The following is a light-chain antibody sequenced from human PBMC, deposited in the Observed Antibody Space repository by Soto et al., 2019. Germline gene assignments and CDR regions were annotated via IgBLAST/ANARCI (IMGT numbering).Light chain of an antibody. Sequence: DIQMTQSPSTLSASVGDRVTITCRASQSISSWLAWYQQKPGKAPKLLISDASNLESGVPSRFSGSGSGTEFTLTISSLQPDDFATYYCQQYNSYSITFRQGTRLEIK. CDR2: DAS. J-gene: IGKJ5*01. CDR1: QSISSW. V-gene: IGKV1-5*01. CDR3: QQYNSYSIT.